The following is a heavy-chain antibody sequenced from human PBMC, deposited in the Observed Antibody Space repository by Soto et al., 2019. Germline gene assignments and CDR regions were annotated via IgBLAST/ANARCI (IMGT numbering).Heavy chain of an antibody. Sequence: GGSLRLSCAASGFTFSSYAMSWVRQAPGKGLEWVSAISGSGGSTLYADSVKGRFTISRDNSKNTLFLQMNSLRAEDTAVYYCANTPENRLLWFGELSSYWGQGTLVTVSS. CDR2: ISGSGGST. CDR1: GFTFSSYA. V-gene: IGHV3-23*01. CDR3: ANTPENRLLWFGELSSY. J-gene: IGHJ4*02. D-gene: IGHD3-10*01.